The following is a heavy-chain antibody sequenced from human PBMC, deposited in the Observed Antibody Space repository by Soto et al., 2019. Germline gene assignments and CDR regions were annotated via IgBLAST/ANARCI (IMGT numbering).Heavy chain of an antibody. J-gene: IGHJ4*02. D-gene: IGHD7-27*01. CDR3: ARGWGRIFDY. CDR2: INHSGST. Sequence: SESLSLTCAVYGGSFSGYYWSWIRQPPGKGLEWIGEINHSGSTNYNPSLKSRVTISIDTSKNQFSLKLSSVTAADTAVYYCARGWGRIFDYWGQGTLVTVSS. CDR1: GGSFSGYY. V-gene: IGHV4-34*01.